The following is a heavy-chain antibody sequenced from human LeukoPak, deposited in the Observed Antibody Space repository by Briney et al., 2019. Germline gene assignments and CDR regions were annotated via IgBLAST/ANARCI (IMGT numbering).Heavy chain of an antibody. CDR3: ARVQLWFYIDY. Sequence: ASVKVSCKASGYTLTSYGVSWVRQAPGRGLEWMGWISAYNGNTNYAQKPQGRVTMTTDTSTSTAYMELRSLRSDDTAVYYCARVQLWFYIDYWGQGTLVTVSS. V-gene: IGHV1-18*01. D-gene: IGHD5-18*01. CDR2: ISAYNGNT. J-gene: IGHJ4*02. CDR1: GYTLTSYG.